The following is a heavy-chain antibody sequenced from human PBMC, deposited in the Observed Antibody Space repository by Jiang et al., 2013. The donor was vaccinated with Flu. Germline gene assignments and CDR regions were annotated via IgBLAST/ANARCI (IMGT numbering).Heavy chain of an antibody. Sequence: SGAEVKKPGASVKVSCKASGYTFTSYAISWVRQAPGQGLEWMGWISAYNGNTNYVEKVQGRVTMTTDTSTSTAYMELTNLRSDDTAVYYCARDRRFSSSFMDYWGQGTLVTVSS. CDR2: ISAYNGNT. V-gene: IGHV1-18*01. CDR1: GYTFTSYA. J-gene: IGHJ4*02. D-gene: IGHD6-6*01. CDR3: ARDRRFSSSFMDY.